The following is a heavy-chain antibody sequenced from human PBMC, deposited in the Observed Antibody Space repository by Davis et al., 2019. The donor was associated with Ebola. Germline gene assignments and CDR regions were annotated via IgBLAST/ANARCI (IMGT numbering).Heavy chain of an antibody. CDR1: GGTFPSYA. CDR3: ARGGGGDSSGFQSWFDP. CDR2: IIPLFGTA. V-gene: IGHV1-69*13. Sequence: SVTVSCKASGGTFPSYAISRLRQAPGQGLEWMGGIIPLFGTANYAQKFQDRVTITADESTSTSYMELNSLRSDDTAVYYCARGGGGDSSGFQSWFDPWGQGTLVTVSS. D-gene: IGHD3-22*01. J-gene: IGHJ5*02.